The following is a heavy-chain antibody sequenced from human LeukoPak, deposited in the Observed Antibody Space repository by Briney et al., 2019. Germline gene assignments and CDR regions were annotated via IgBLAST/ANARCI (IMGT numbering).Heavy chain of an antibody. CDR2: ISAYNGNT. D-gene: IGHD3-16*02. J-gene: IGHJ5*02. V-gene: IGHV1-18*01. CDR1: GYTFTGYG. Sequence: ASVKVSCKASGYTFTGYGISWVRQAPGQGLEWMGWISAYNGNTNYAQKLQGRVTMTTDTSTSTAYMELRSLRSDDTAVYYCARAKERAIWGSYRPNWFDPWGQGTLVTVSS. CDR3: ARAKERAIWGSYRPNWFDP.